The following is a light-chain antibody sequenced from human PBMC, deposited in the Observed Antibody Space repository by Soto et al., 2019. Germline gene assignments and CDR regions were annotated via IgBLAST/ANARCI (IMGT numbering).Light chain of an antibody. Sequence: QSVLTQPPSVSGAPGQRVTISCTGSASNLGAKYAVHWYQHLPGTAPKLLIYDNIHRPSGVPDRFSGSKSDTSASLAITGLKAEDEADYYCQSSDNTLSGLVFGGGTKLTVL. J-gene: IGLJ3*02. CDR3: QSSDNTLSGLV. V-gene: IGLV1-40*01. CDR2: DNI. CDR1: ASNLGAKYA.